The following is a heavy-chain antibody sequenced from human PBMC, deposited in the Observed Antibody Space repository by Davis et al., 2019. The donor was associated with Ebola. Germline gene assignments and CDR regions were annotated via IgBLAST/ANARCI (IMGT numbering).Heavy chain of an antibody. Sequence: PSETLSLTCTVSGGSISSYYWTWIRQPPGKGLEWVSSISSSSSYIYYADSVKGRFTISRDNAKNSLYLQMNSLRAEDTAVYYCARDSAPGQTGRTTVTTDFDYWGQGTLVTVSS. D-gene: IGHD4-17*01. CDR2: ISSSSSYI. CDR1: GGSISSYY. J-gene: IGHJ4*02. CDR3: ARDSAPGQTGRTTVTTDFDY. V-gene: IGHV3-21*01.